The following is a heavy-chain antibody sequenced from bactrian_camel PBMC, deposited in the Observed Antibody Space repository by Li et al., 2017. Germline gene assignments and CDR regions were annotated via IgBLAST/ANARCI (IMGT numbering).Heavy chain of an antibody. CDR3: ATGGGWGFGY. CDR2: IDSVLGRT. J-gene: IGHJ6*01. Sequence: VQLVESGGGSVQAGGSLRLSCKPSGWTYCVGWFRQAPGKGLEWVSTIDSVLGRTAYADSVKGRFTISEDNGKNTTYLQMNSLRPEDAAVYYCATGGGWGFGYWGQGTQVTVS. D-gene: IGHD5*01. V-gene: IGHV3S40*01. CDR1: GWTYC.